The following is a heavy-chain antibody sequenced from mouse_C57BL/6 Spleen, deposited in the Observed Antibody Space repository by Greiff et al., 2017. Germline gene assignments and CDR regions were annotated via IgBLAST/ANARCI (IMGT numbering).Heavy chain of an antibody. V-gene: IGHV1-82*01. CDR2: IYPGDGDT. D-gene: IGHD1-1*01. J-gene: IGHJ4*01. Sequence: QVQLQQSGPELVKPGASVKISCKASGYAFSSSWMNWVKQRPGKGLEWIGRIYPGDGDTNYNGKFKGKATLTADTSSSTAYMQLSSLTSEDSAVYFCARSYGSGYAMDYWGQGTSVTVSS. CDR1: GYAFSSSW. CDR3: ARSYGSGYAMDY.